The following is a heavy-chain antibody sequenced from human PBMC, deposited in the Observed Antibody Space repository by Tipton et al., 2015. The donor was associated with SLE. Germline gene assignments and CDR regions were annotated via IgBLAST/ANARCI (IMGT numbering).Heavy chain of an antibody. J-gene: IGHJ3*02. D-gene: IGHD6-19*01. V-gene: IGHV4-59*01. Sequence: LRLSCTVSGGSISSYYRCWIRQPPGKGLEWIGYIYYSGSTNYNPSLKSRVTISVDTSKNQFSLKLSSVTAADTAVYYCARRYIKQWLAGAIDILGQWTMGPVDS. CDR2: IYYSGST. CDR1: GGSISSYY. CDR3: ARRYIKQWLAGAIDI.